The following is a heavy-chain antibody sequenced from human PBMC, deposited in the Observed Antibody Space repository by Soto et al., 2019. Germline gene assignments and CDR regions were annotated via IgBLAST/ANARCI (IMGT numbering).Heavy chain of an antibody. J-gene: IGHJ6*02. D-gene: IGHD3-10*01. Sequence: GRSLILSCAASGFTFSSYSMNWVRQAPGKWLEWVSSISSSSSYIYYADSVKFRFTISRDNAKNSLYLQMNSLRAEDTAVYYCARDFGSSPTYYYYGMDVWGQGTTVTVSS. CDR1: GFTFSSYS. V-gene: IGHV3-21*01. CDR3: ARDFGSSPTYYYYGMDV. CDR2: ISSSSSYI.